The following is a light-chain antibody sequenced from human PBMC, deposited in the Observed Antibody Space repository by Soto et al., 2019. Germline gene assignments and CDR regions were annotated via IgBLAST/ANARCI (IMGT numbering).Light chain of an antibody. CDR2: GAS. CDR1: QYISNY. CDR3: LQHNTYPRT. V-gene: IGKV1-17*03. Sequence: DIRMTQSPSVMSASIGDTVTITCRSSQYISNYLAWFQQQPGKVPKRLIFGASSLQSGVPSRFSGSGYGTEFTLTISSLQPEDFATYYCLQHNTYPRTFGQGTKVDIK. J-gene: IGKJ1*01.